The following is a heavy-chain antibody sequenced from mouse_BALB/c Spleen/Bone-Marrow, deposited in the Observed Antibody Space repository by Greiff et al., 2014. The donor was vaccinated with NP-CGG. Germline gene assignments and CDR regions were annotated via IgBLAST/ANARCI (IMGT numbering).Heavy chain of an antibody. D-gene: IGHD2-3*01. V-gene: IGHV1-37*01. CDR1: GYSFTACF. CDR2: INPYNGAT. J-gene: IGHJ4*01. Sequence: EVQGVESGPELVKPGASMKISCKASGYSFTACFIHWIKQSHVKSLEWIGRINPYNGATTYNQNFNDKASLTVDKSSSTAYMELHSLTPEDSAVYYCARRWSGAMDYWGQGTSVTVSS. CDR3: ARRWSGAMDY.